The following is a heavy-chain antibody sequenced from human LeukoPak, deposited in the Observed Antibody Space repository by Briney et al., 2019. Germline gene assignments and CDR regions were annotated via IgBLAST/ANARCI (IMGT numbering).Heavy chain of an antibody. Sequence: GGSLRLSCAASGFTFSSYAMSWVRQAPGKGLEWVSAISGSGGSTYYADSVKGRFTISRDNSKNTLYLQMNSLRAEDTAVYYCAKAPGGYVWGSRTSFDYWGQGTLVTVSS. CDR1: GFTFSSYA. V-gene: IGHV3-23*01. D-gene: IGHD3-16*01. CDR3: AKAPGGYVWGSRTSFDY. J-gene: IGHJ4*02. CDR2: ISGSGGST.